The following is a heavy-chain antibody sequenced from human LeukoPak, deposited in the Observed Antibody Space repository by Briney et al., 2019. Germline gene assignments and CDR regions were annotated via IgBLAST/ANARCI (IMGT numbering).Heavy chain of an antibody. D-gene: IGHD2-21*01. J-gene: IGHJ6*02. Sequence: PGGSLRLSCAASEFTFSTYIMNWVRQAPGKGLEWVSSITSSSNYIYYGGSVKGRFTISRDNPKDSLYLQMNSLRVEDTATYYCARSGDGRDYSTYYYYAMDVWGQGTTVTVSS. CDR2: ITSSSNYI. CDR3: ARSGDGRDYSTYYYYAMDV. V-gene: IGHV3-21*01. CDR1: EFTFSTYI.